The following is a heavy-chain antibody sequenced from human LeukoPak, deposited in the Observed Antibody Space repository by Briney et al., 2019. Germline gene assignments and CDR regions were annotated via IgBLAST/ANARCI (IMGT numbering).Heavy chain of an antibody. V-gene: IGHV4-39*01. Sequence: KPSETLSLTCIVAGGSISSYYWIWIRQPPGKGLEWIGSIYYGGSTYYNPSFKSRATISVDTTKNQFSLKLSSVTAADSVIYYCARGRRYGRSSSGGLDVWGQGTTVTVSS. CDR3: ARGRRYGRSSSGGLDV. J-gene: IGHJ6*02. CDR2: IYYGGST. D-gene: IGHD6-6*01. CDR1: GGSISSYY.